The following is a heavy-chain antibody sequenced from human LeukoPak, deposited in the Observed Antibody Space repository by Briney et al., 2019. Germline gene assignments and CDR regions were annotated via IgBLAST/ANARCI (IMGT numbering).Heavy chain of an antibody. D-gene: IGHD3-10*01. CDR2: INEHGSTT. CDR3: ARDVGGSGSH. Sequence: GGSLRLSCAASGFTFSSYWMHWVRQVPGEGLVWVSRINEHGSTTDYADSVKDRSTISRDNAKNTLYLQMNSLRVEDTAVYYCARDVGGSGSHWGQGTLVTVSS. CDR1: GFTFSSYW. V-gene: IGHV3-74*01. J-gene: IGHJ4*02.